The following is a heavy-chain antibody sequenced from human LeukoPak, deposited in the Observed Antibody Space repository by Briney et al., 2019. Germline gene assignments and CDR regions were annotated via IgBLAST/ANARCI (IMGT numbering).Heavy chain of an antibody. V-gene: IGHV1-8*02. J-gene: IGHJ3*02. Sequence: ASVKVSCKASGYTFTSYDINWVRQATGQGLEWMGWMNPNSGNTGYAQKFQGRVTMTTDTSTSTAYMELRSLRSDDTATYYCARDESVFDIWGPGTLVTVSS. CDR2: MNPNSGNT. CDR3: ARDESVFDI. D-gene: IGHD5/OR15-5a*01. CDR1: GYTFTSYD.